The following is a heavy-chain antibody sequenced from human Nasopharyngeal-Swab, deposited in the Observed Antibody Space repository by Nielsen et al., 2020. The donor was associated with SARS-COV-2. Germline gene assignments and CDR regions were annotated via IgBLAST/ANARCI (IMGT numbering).Heavy chain of an antibody. Sequence: LRLSCAISGDSVSINSDGWNWIRQSPSRGLEWLGRTYYTSKWINDYAVSVKSRIIIYPDTSKNQFSLQLKSVAPEDTAVYFCARGWLRGGFDYWGQGTLVTVAS. V-gene: IGHV6-1*01. J-gene: IGHJ4*02. CDR2: TYYTSKWIN. D-gene: IGHD5-12*01. CDR3: ARGWLRGGFDY. CDR1: GDSVSINSDG.